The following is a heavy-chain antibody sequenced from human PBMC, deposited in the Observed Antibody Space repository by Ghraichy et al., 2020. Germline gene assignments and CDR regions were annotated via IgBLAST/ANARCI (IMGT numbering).Heavy chain of an antibody. Sequence: SETLSLTCTVSGGSISSSSYYWGWIRQPPGKGLEWIGSIYYSGSTYYNPSLKSRVTISVDTSKNQFSLKLSSVTAADTAVYYCASGDTSGSYYFFDYWGQGTLVTVSS. CDR3: ASGDTSGSYYFFDY. CDR2: IYYSGST. CDR1: GGSISSSSYY. V-gene: IGHV4-39*01. J-gene: IGHJ4*02. D-gene: IGHD1-26*01.